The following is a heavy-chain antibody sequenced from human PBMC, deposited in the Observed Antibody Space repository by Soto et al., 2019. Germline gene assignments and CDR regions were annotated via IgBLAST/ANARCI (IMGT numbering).Heavy chain of an antibody. J-gene: IGHJ4*02. CDR2: INAGNGNT. V-gene: IGHV1-3*01. Sequence: ASVKVSCKASGYTFTSYAMHWVRQAPGQRLEWMGWINAGNGNTKYSQKFQGRVTITRDTSASTAYMELSSLRSEDTAVYYCATVRSGSYWSIDYWGQGTLVTVSS. D-gene: IGHD3-10*01. CDR1: GYTFTSYA. CDR3: ATVRSGSYWSIDY.